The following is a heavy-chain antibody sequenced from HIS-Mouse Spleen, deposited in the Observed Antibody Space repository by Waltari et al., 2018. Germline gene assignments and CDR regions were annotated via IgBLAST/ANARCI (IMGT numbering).Heavy chain of an antibody. D-gene: IGHD6-13*01. J-gene: IGHJ2*01. CDR3: AREIPYSSSWYDWYFDL. CDR1: GGSISSSSYY. CDR2: IYYSGST. V-gene: IGHV4-39*07. Sequence: QLQLQESGPGLVKPSETLSLTCTVSGGSISSSSYYWGWIRQPPGKGLEWIGSIYYSGSTYYNPSLKSRVTISVDTSKTQFSLKLSSVTAADTAVYYCAREIPYSSSWYDWYFDLWGRGTLFTVSS.